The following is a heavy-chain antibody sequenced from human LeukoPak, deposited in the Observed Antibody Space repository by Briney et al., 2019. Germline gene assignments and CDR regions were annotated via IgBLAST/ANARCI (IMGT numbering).Heavy chain of an antibody. V-gene: IGHV3-21*05. D-gene: IGHD1-26*01. Sequence: GGSLRLSCAASGFTFSSYEMNWVRQAPGKGLEWVSYITSSSSYIYYADSVKGRFTISRDNAKNSLYLQINSLRAEDTAVYYCARDPYSGGYGDYYYYYMDVWGKGTTVTISS. J-gene: IGHJ6*03. CDR1: GFTFSSYE. CDR2: ITSSSSYI. CDR3: ARDPYSGGYGDYYYYYMDV.